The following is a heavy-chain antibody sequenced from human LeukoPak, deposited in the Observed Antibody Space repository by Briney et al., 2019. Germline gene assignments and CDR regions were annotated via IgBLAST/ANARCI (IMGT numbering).Heavy chain of an antibody. V-gene: IGHV4-4*07. D-gene: IGHD3-16*01. J-gene: IGHJ3*02. CDR3: ARGIGGGAQLPRAFDI. CDR2: IYTSGST. CDR1: GGSISSYY. Sequence: PSETLSLTCTVSGGSISSYYWSWIRQPAGKGLEWIGRIYTSGSTNYNPSLKSRVTMSVDTSKNQFSLKLSSVTAADTAVYYCARGIGGGAQLPRAFDIWGQGTMVTVPS.